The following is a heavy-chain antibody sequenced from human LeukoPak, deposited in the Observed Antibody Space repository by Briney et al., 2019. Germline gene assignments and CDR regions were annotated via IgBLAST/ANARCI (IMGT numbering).Heavy chain of an antibody. V-gene: IGHV3-30*18. Sequence: GGSLRLSCAASGFTFSSYGMHWVRQAPGKGREWVAVISYDGSNKYYADSVKGRFTISRDNSKNTLYLQMNSLRAEDTAVYYCAKDQRYSSGWYEFDYWGQGTLVTVSS. CDR1: GFTFSSYG. D-gene: IGHD6-19*01. J-gene: IGHJ4*02. CDR2: ISYDGSNK. CDR3: AKDQRYSSGWYEFDY.